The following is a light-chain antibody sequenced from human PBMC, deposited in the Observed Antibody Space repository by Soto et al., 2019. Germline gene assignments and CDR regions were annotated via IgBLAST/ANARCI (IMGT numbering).Light chain of an antibody. J-gene: IGLJ3*02. CDR1: SSDVGGYNY. CDR3: SSYTSTTTLGV. V-gene: IGLV2-14*01. CDR2: EVS. Sequence: QSALTQPASVSGSPGQSITISCTETSSDVGGYNYVSWYQQHPGKAPKLMIYEVSNRPSGVSNRFSGSKSGNTASLTISGLQAEDEADYYCSSYTSTTTLGVFGEGTKLTVL.